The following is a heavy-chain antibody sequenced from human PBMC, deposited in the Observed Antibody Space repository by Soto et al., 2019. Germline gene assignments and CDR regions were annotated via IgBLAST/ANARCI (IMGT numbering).Heavy chain of an antibody. CDR3: AKDHRGGWLKSNHYFAY. Sequence: QPGGSLRLSCAAAGFTFNSYAMRWGRQAPGKGMEWVSAISRSGCSTYYADSVKGRFTIYRDNSKNALYLQMTRVRAGETGVYYCAKDHRGGWLKSNHYFAYWGQG. V-gene: IGHV3-23*01. J-gene: IGHJ4*02. CDR1: GFTFNSYA. D-gene: IGHD3-16*01. CDR2: ISRSGCST.